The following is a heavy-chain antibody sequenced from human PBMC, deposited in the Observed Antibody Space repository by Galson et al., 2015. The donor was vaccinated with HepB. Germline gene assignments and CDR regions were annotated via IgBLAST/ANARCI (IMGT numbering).Heavy chain of an antibody. CDR2: IDPNRGGT. V-gene: IGHV1-2*02. D-gene: IGHD4-11*01. CDR3: ASRQVDYSNPLYFDL. Sequence: SVKVSCKASGYTFTDYYMHWVRQAPGHGLEWMGWIDPNRGGTKYAQKFQGRVTMTRDTSISTAYMELSRLRSDDTAVYYCASRQVDYSNPLYFDLWGQGTLITVSS. J-gene: IGHJ4*02. CDR1: GYTFTDYY.